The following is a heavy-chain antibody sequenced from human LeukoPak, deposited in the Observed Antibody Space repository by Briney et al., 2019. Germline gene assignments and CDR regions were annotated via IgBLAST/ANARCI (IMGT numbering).Heavy chain of an antibody. CDR1: GYTFTGYY. CDR2: INPNSGGT. V-gene: IGHV1-2*06. Sequence: ASVKVSCKASGYTFTGYYMHWVRQAPGQGLEWMGRINPNSGGTNYAQKVQGRVTMTRDKSISTAYMELDRLRSDDTAVYYCARAIAAAGTKSPRYWGQGTLVTVSS. J-gene: IGHJ4*02. CDR3: ARAIAAAGTKSPRY. D-gene: IGHD6-13*01.